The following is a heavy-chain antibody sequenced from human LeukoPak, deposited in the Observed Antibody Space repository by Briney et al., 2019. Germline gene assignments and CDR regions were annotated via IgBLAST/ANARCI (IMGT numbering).Heavy chain of an antibody. V-gene: IGHV4-38-2*02. J-gene: IGHJ4*02. CDR3: ARVRTYYDFWSGYPYFDY. Sequence: PSETLSLTCTVSGGSISSYYWGWIRQPPGKGLEWIGSIYHSGSTYYNPSLKSRVTISVDTSKNQFSLKLSSVTAADTAVYYCARVRTYYDFWSGYPYFDYWGQGTLVTVSS. CDR1: GGSISSYY. D-gene: IGHD3-3*01. CDR2: IYHSGST.